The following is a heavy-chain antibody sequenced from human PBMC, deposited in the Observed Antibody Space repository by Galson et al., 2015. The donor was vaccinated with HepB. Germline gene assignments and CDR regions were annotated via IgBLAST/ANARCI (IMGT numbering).Heavy chain of an antibody. CDR1: GYTFTYRH. J-gene: IGHJ3*02. CDR3: ASNRVTGTTYAFDI. D-gene: IGHD1-20*01. V-gene: IGHV1-45*02. CDR2: ITPFNGNT. Sequence: SVKVSCKASGYTFTYRHLHWVRQDPGQALEWMGWITPFNGNTNDAQKFQDRVTITRDRSMSTAYMELSSLRSEDTAMYYCASNRVTGTTYAFDIWGQGTMVTVSS.